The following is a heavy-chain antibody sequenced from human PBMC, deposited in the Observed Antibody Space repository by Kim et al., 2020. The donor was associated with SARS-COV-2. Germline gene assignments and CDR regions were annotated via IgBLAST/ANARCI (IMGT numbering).Heavy chain of an antibody. V-gene: IGHV3-21*04. CDR3: ARDQRGRSLPGY. D-gene: IGHD3-16*01. J-gene: IGHJ4*02. Sequence: DSVKGRFTISRDNAENSLYLQMNSLRAEDTAVYYCARDQRGRSLPGYWGQGTLVTVSS.